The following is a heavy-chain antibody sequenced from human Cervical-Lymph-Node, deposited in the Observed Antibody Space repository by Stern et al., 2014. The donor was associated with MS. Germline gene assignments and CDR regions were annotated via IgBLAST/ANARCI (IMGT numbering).Heavy chain of an antibody. CDR3: AKGGSGSYLD. V-gene: IGHV3-30*18. CDR2: GSFDGRDK. Sequence: VQLVESGGGVVQPGRSLRLSCVASGFVFRNYAAHWVRQPPGKGLEWVALGSFDGRDKYYTDSVKGRFTVSRDNSKNTLYLEMNSLRPEDTAVYYCAKGGSGSYLDWGQGSLVTVSS. J-gene: IGHJ4*02. CDR1: GFVFRNYA. D-gene: IGHD1-26*01.